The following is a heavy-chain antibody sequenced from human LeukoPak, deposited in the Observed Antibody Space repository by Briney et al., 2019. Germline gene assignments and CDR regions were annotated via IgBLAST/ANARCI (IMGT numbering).Heavy chain of an antibody. CDR2: IYTGDRT. J-gene: IGHJ1*01. D-gene: IGHD6-19*01. Sequence: GGSLRLSCAASGFTVSSNNNYLRWVRQAPGKGPEWVSVIYTGDRTVYADFVKGRFTISRDNSKNTLYLQMNSLRAEDTAVYYCARSRDSSGWYPFQHWGQGTLVSVSS. CDR3: ARSRDSSGWYPFQH. V-gene: IGHV3-53*01. CDR1: GFTVSSNNNY.